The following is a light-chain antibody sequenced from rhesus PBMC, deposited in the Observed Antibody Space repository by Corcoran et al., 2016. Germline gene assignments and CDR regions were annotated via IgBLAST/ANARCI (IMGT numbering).Light chain of an antibody. V-gene: IGKV3S9*01. CDR2: GAS. Sequence: EIVMTQSPATLSLSPGERATLSCRASQSVSSYVAWYQQKPEQAPRLLIYGASSRATGIPDRVSGSGSGTDFTLIISSLEPEDVGVYYCQQYNNWNTFGPGTKLDIK. CDR3: QQYNNWNT. J-gene: IGKJ3*01. CDR1: QSVSSY.